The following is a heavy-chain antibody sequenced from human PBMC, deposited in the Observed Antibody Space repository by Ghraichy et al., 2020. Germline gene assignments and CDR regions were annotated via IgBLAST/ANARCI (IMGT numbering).Heavy chain of an antibody. J-gene: IGHJ4*02. V-gene: IGHV4-34*12. CDR3: ARAGGWHSFDN. D-gene: IGHD2-8*02. Sequence: SETLSLTCAVYGLSFSDYYWTWIRQPPGKGLEWIGEIIHSGSTNYNPSLKSRVTFSVDTAKNQFSLKLNSVTAADTAVYYCARAGGWHSFDNWGQGTLVTVSS. CDR2: IIHSGST. CDR1: GLSFSDYY.